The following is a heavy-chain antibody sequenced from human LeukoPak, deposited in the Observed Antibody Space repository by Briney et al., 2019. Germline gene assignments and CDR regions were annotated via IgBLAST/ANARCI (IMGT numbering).Heavy chain of an antibody. J-gene: IGHJ4*02. CDR1: GFTFSSYA. CDR2: ISGSGGAT. D-gene: IGHD4-17*01. V-gene: IGHV3-23*01. Sequence: GGSLRLSCAASGFTFSSYAMTWVRQAPGKGLEWVSGISGSGGATYYADSVQGRFTISRDNSRNILYLQMNSLRVEDTAVYYCAKDSSRVHNYGDFFDNWGQGTQVTVSS. CDR3: AKDSSRVHNYGDFFDN.